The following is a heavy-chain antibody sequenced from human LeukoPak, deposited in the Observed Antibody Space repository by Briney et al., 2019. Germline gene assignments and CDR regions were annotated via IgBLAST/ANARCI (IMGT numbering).Heavy chain of an antibody. J-gene: IGHJ4*02. CDR3: ARDNSLTGYYEPLYFDY. CDR1: GFTFSAYY. V-gene: IGHV3-11*06. D-gene: IGHD3-9*01. Sequence: GGSLRLSSALSGFTFSAYYMSCISQPPGKVLEWVSYIRTSSSYTNYADSEKGRFTISRDNVKNSLYLQMNSLRAEDTAVYYCARDNSLTGYYEPLYFDYWGQGTLVTVSS. CDR2: IRTSSSYT.